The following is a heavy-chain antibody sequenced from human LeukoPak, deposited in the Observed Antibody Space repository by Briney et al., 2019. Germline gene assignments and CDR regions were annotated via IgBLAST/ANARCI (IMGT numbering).Heavy chain of an antibody. D-gene: IGHD3-10*01. Sequence: PSETLSLTCAVYVGSFSGYYWSWIRQPPGKGLEWIGEINHSGSTNYNSSLKSRVTISVDTSKNQFSLKLSSVTAADTAVYYCARGYYGSRSHCSHMDVWGKGTTITVS. V-gene: IGHV4-34*01. CDR3: ARGYYGSRSHCSHMDV. CDR1: VGSFSGYY. CDR2: INHSGST. J-gene: IGHJ6*03.